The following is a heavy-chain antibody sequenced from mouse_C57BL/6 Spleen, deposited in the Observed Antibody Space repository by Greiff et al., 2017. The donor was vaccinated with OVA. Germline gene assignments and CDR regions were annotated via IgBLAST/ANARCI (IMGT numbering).Heavy chain of an antibody. Sequence: QVQLQQPGAELVRPGSSVKLSCKASGYTFTSYWMHWVKQRPIQGLEWIGNIDPSDSETHYNQKFKDKATLTVDKSSSTAYMQLSSLTSADSAVYYCARRDDYDVGNYYAMDYWGQGTSVTVSS. J-gene: IGHJ4*01. CDR2: IDPSDSET. V-gene: IGHV1-52*01. CDR3: ARRDDYDVGNYYAMDY. D-gene: IGHD2-4*01. CDR1: GYTFTSYW.